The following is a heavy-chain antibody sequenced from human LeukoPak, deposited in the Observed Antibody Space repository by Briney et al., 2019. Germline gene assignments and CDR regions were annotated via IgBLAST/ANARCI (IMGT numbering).Heavy chain of an antibody. CDR2: ISSSGTYK. V-gene: IGHV3-21*04. CDR1: GFTFSSYS. J-gene: IGHJ3*02. CDR3: ARRLPGDGSDI. Sequence: GGSLRLSCAVSGFTFSSYSMSWVRQAPGKGLEWVSSISSSGTYKYYADSVKGRFTISRDNAKNSLYLQMNSLRAEDTAVYYCARRLPGDGSDIWGQGTMVTVSS.